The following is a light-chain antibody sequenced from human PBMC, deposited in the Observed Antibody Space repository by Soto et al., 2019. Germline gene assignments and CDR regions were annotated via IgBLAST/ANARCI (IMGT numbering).Light chain of an antibody. CDR2: DNN. Sequence: QSVLTQPPSVSGAPWQRVTISCTGSSSNIGAGFDVHWYQQLPGTAPKLLIYDNNNRPSGVPDRFSGSKSGTSASLAITGLQAEDEADYYCQSYDNSLSGVVFGGGTKLTVL. CDR3: QSYDNSLSGVV. J-gene: IGLJ2*01. V-gene: IGLV1-40*01. CDR1: SSNIGAGFD.